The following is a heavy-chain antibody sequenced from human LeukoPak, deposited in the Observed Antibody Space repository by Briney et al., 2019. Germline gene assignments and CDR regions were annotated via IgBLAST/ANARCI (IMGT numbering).Heavy chain of an antibody. CDR2: IYYSGST. CDR1: GGSISSYY. CDR3: AGAVAGFVGY. Sequence: SETLSLTCTVSGGSISSYYWSWIRQPPGKGLEWIGYIYYSGSTNCNPSLKSRVTISVDTSKNQFSLKLSSVTAADTAVYYCAGAVAGFVGYWGQGTLVTVSS. J-gene: IGHJ4*02. D-gene: IGHD6-19*01. V-gene: IGHV4-59*01.